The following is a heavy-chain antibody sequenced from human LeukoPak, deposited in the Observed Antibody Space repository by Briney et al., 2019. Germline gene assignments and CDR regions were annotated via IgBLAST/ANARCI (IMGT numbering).Heavy chain of an antibody. D-gene: IGHD1-26*01. J-gene: IGHJ4*02. V-gene: IGHV3-23*01. CDR1: GFTFGSTD. CDR3: AKNSGIWSF. CDR2: ISGTGDT. Sequence: GGSLRLSCAASGFTFGSTDMTWVRQAPGKGLEWLSTISGTGDTYYADSVRARFTISRDNSKTTLYLQMNSLRAEDTATYYCAKNSGIWSFWGQGALVTVSS.